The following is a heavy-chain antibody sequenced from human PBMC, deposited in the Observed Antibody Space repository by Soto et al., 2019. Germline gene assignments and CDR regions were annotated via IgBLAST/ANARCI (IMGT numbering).Heavy chain of an antibody. Sequence: SETLSLTCTVSGASISSSYWSWIRQSPGKGLEWIGYVYYSGSTKYNPSLKSRVTISVDTSKNQFSLKLNSVTAADTALYYCASVFSTDSGGYPRTILDSWVPGTRVTVSA. CDR2: VYYSGST. D-gene: IGHD2-15*01. J-gene: IGHJ4*02. CDR3: ASVFSTDSGGYPRTILDS. V-gene: IGHV4-59*01. CDR1: GASISSSY.